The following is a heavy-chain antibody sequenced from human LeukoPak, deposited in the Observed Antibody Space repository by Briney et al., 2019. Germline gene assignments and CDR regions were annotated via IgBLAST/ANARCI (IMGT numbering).Heavy chain of an antibody. D-gene: IGHD3-22*01. V-gene: IGHV3-20*04. Sequence: GGSLRLSCAASGFTFDDYGMSWVRQAPGKGLEWVSGINWNGGSKGYADSVKGRFTISRDNAMNSLYLQMNSLRAKETALYSCARVLPSPRYDSSGPNDYWGQGTLVIVSS. J-gene: IGHJ4*02. CDR2: INWNGGSK. CDR3: ARVLPSPRYDSSGPNDY. CDR1: GFTFDDYG.